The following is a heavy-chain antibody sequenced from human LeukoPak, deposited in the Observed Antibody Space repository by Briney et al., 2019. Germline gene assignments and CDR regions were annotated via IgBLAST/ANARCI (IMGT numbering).Heavy chain of an antibody. V-gene: IGHV3-48*04. CDR2: ISNTGSVI. J-gene: IGHJ6*03. Sequence: GGSLRLSCAASGSTFSSHTMNWVRQAPGKGLEWISYISNTGSVIYYADSVKGRFTISRDNAKNSLYPQMDSLRAEDTAVYYCAKVGYYYYMDVWGKGTTVTVSS. CDR3: AKVGYYYYMDV. CDR1: GSTFSSHT. D-gene: IGHD3-16*01.